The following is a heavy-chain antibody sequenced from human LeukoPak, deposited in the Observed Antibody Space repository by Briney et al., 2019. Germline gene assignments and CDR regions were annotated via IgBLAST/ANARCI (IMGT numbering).Heavy chain of an antibody. CDR3: AREIVGTAGAFDI. CDR1: GFTVSSNY. J-gene: IGHJ3*02. D-gene: IGHD2-21*01. CDR2: IYSGGRT. Sequence: PGGSLRLSSVASGFTVSSNYMSWVRQAPGKGLEWVSVIYSGGRTYYADSVKGRFTISKDNSKNTLYLQINSLRAKDTAVYYCAREIVGTAGAFDIWGQGTMVTV. V-gene: IGHV3-53*01.